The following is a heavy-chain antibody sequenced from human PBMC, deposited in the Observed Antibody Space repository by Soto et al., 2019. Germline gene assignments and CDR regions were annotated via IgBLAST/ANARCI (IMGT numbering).Heavy chain of an antibody. J-gene: IGHJ4*02. D-gene: IGHD5-12*01. CDR1: GFTFDDYA. CDR3: AKDMGGGIVASSDY. V-gene: IGHV3-9*01. Sequence: EVQLVESGGGLVQPGRSLRLSCAASGFTFDDYAMHWARQAPGKGLEWVSGISWNSGSIGYADSVKGRFTISRDNAKNSLYLQMNSLRAEDTALYYCAKDMGGGIVASSDYWGQGTLVTVSS. CDR2: ISWNSGSI.